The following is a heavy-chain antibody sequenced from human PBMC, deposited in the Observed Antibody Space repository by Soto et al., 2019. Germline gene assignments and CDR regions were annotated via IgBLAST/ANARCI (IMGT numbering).Heavy chain of an antibody. J-gene: IGHJ6*02. D-gene: IGHD3-16*01. Sequence: SVKVSCKASGGTFSSYTISWVRQAPGQGLEWMGRIIPILGIANYAQKFQGRVTITADKSTSTAYMELSSLRSDDTAIYYCAMVDVYVTPSPQDVWGQGTTVTVSS. V-gene: IGHV1-69*02. CDR1: GGTFSSYT. CDR3: AMVDVYVTPSPQDV. CDR2: IIPILGIA.